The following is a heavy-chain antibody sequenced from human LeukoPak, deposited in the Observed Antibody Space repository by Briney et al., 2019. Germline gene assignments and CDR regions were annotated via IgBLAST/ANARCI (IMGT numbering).Heavy chain of an antibody. D-gene: IGHD2-15*01. CDR2: IIPIFGTA. V-gene: IGHV1-69*05. CDR1: GGTFSSYA. Sequence: GASVKVSCKASGGTFSSYAIRWVRQAPGQGLESMGGIIPIFGTANYAQKFQGRVTITTDESTSTAYMELSSLRSEDTAVYYCARDSCSGGSCSPSGTLDAFDIWGQGTMVTVSS. J-gene: IGHJ3*02. CDR3: ARDSCSGGSCSPSGTLDAFDI.